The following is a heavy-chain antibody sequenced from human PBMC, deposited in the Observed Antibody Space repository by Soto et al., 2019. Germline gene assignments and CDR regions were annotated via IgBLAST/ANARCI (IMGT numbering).Heavy chain of an antibody. CDR3: ARPPNAYGLDV. Sequence: GGSLRLSCAASGFTFSSYWMNWVRQAPGKGLEWVANINQDGSEKYYVDPVMGRFTISRDNAKNSLYLQMNSLRAEDTAVYYCARPPNAYGLDVWGQGTTVTVSS. J-gene: IGHJ6*02. CDR2: INQDGSEK. CDR1: GFTFSSYW. V-gene: IGHV3-7*01.